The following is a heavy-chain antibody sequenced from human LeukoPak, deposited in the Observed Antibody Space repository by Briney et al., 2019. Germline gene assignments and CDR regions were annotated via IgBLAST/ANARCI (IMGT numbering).Heavy chain of an antibody. Sequence: ASVKVSCKASGYTFTSYGISWVRQAPGQGLEWMGWISAYNGNTNYAQKLQGRVTMTTDTSTSTAYMELRSLRSDDTAVYYCARDGETYYDFWSGYYPFYYYMDVWGKGTTVTVSS. CDR1: GYTFTSYG. J-gene: IGHJ6*03. V-gene: IGHV1-18*01. D-gene: IGHD3-3*01. CDR3: ARDGETYYDFWSGYYPFYYYMDV. CDR2: ISAYNGNT.